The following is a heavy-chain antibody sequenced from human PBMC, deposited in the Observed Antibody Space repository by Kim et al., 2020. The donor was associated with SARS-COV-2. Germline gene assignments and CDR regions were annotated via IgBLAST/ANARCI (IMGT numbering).Heavy chain of an antibody. CDR2: MNPNIGNA. V-gene: IGHV1-8*01. Sequence: ASVKVSCKASGYTFTSYDLNWVRQATGQGLEWMGWMNPNIGNAGYAQKFQGRVTMTMDPSITTAYMELSSLRSEDTAGYYCARGVRTISNYDYWGQGTLV. CDR1: GYTFTSYD. CDR3: ARGVRTISNYDY. D-gene: IGHD3-9*01. J-gene: IGHJ4*02.